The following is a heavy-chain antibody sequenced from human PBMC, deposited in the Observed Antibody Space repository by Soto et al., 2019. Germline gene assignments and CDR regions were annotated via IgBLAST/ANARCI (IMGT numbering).Heavy chain of an antibody. V-gene: IGHV1-69*01. CDR2: IIPMFGTP. CDR1: GVTVNRQA. J-gene: IGHJ4*02. Sequence: AVEVSCESSGVTVNRQAMRWVRQAPGQGLEWMGGIIPMFGTPHYAEKFQDRVTITADESTGTAYLELSSLTSEDTAVYYCATSEGRDGYSFDYWGPGILVTVSA. D-gene: IGHD5-12*01. CDR3: ATSEGRDGYSFDY.